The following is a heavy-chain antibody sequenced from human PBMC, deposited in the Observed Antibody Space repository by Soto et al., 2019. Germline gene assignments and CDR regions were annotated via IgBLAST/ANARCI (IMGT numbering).Heavy chain of an antibody. CDR2: ISGSGGST. CDR3: AKTLNYYDSSGYYYVGDYYGMAV. Sequence: PGGSLRLSCAAPGFTLSSYAMSWVRQAPGKGLEWVSAISGSGGSTYYADSVKGRFTISRDNSKNTLYLQMNSLRAEDTAVYYCAKTLNYYDSSGYYYVGDYYGMAVWGQGTTVTVSS. CDR1: GFTLSSYA. D-gene: IGHD3-22*01. J-gene: IGHJ6*02. V-gene: IGHV3-23*01.